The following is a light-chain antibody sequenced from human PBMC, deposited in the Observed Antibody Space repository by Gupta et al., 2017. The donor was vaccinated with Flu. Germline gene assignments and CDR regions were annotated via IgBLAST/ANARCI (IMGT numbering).Light chain of an antibody. V-gene: IGKV1-9*01. CDR1: QGISSY. CDR2: AES. J-gene: IGKJ5*01. CDR3: QSRPLT. Sequence: DIQLTQSPSFLSASVGDRVTVTCRASQGISSYLAWYQQKPGKAPKLLIYAESTLQSGVRSRFSGSVHGTEFTRTFCSLQTEDFAHENGQSRPLTFGQGTRLEIK.